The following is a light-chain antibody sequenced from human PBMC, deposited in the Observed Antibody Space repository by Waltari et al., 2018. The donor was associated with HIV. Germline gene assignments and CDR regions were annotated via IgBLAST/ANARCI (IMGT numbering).Light chain of an antibody. CDR1: QLGDKY. V-gene: IGLV3-1*01. J-gene: IGLJ2*01. CDR3: QAWDSSVV. Sequence: SYELPQPPSVSVSPGQTASITCSGDQLGDKYACWYQQKPGQSPVLVIYQDSKRPSGIPERFSGSNSGNTATLTISGTQAMDEADYYCQAWDSSVVFGGGTKLTVL. CDR2: QDS.